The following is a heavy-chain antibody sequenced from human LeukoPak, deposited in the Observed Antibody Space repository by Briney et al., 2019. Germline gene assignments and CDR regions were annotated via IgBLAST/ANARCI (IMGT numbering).Heavy chain of an antibody. V-gene: IGHV4-39*07. CDR1: GGSISSSSYY. CDR3: ARGGSSSWYWFDP. Sequence: SETLSLTCTVSGGSISSSSYYWGWIRQPPGKGLEWIGSIYHSGTTYYNPSLKSRVTISVDTSKNQFSLKLSSVTAADTAVYYCARGGSSSWYWFDPWGQGTLVTVSS. D-gene: IGHD2-2*01. J-gene: IGHJ5*02. CDR2: IYHSGTT.